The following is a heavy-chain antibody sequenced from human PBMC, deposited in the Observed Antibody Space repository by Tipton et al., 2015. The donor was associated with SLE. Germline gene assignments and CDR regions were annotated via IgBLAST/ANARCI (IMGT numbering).Heavy chain of an antibody. CDR2: ISSSGSTI. D-gene: IGHD1-1*01. CDR3: ARQTGLNWFDP. Sequence: SLRLSCAASGFTFSSYEMNWVRQAPGKGLEWVSYISSSGSTIYYADSVKGRFTISRDNAKNSLYLQMNSLRAEDSAVYYCARQTGLNWFDPWGQGTLVTVSS. J-gene: IGHJ5*02. V-gene: IGHV3-48*03. CDR1: GFTFSSYE.